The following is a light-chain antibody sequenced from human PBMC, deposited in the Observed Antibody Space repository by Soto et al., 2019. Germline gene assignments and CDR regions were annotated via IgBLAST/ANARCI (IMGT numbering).Light chain of an antibody. CDR3: QQSKDLPLT. CDR2: EAS. V-gene: IGKV1-12*01. Sequence: IQMTQSPSSVSASVGDRVTITCRASQDISSWLTWYQQRPGKAPKLLIYEASNLQSGVPSRFSGGGSGTDFTLTISSLQPEDFATYYCQQSKDLPLTFGGGTKVDIK. J-gene: IGKJ4*01. CDR1: QDISSW.